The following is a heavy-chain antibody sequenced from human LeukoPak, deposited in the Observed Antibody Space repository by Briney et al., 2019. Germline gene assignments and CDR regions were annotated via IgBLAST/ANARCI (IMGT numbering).Heavy chain of an antibody. CDR2: ISYDGSNK. J-gene: IGHJ4*02. CDR1: GFTFSSYG. CDR3: ARVRYSYAYYFDY. D-gene: IGHD5-18*01. V-gene: IGHV3-30*03. Sequence: GGSLRLSCAASGFTFSSYGMHWVRQAPGKGLEWVAVISYDGSNKYYADSVKGRFTISRDNSKNTLYLQMNSLRAEDTAVYYCARVRYSYAYYFDYWGQGTLVTVSS.